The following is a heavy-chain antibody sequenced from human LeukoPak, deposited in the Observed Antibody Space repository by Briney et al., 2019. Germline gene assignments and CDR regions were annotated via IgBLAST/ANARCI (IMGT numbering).Heavy chain of an antibody. J-gene: IGHJ4*02. D-gene: IGHD3-3*01. CDR1: GGSISSGGYS. Sequence: SETLSLTCAVSGGSISSGGYSWSWIRQPPGKGLEWIGYIYHSGSTYYNPSLKSRVTISVDRSKNQFSLKLSSVTAADTAVYYCAVTYTYDFWSGYNFDYWGQGTLVTVSS. CDR2: IYHSGST. CDR3: AVTYTYDFWSGYNFDY. V-gene: IGHV4-30-2*01.